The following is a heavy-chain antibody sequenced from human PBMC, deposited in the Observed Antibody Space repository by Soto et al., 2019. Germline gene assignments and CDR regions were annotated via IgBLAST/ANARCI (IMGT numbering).Heavy chain of an antibody. Sequence: DVQLLESGGGLVQPEGSLRLSCAASGFTFSSYAMGWVRQGPGKGLEWVAVVSIGGSTHYADSVRGRFTISRDNSKNTLSLQLNRLTAEDTAVYFCAKRRGAGGHYDYRGQGALVTGSS. CDR2: VSIGGST. J-gene: IGHJ4*02. D-gene: IGHD2-15*01. CDR3: AKRRGAGGHYDY. CDR1: GFTFSSYA. V-gene: IGHV3-23*01.